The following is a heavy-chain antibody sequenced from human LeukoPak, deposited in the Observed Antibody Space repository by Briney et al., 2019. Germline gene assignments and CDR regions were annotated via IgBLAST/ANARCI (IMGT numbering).Heavy chain of an antibody. CDR1: EFTFFTYW. CDR2: IKQDGSEK. CDR3: ARSLRSSGWYRNFDY. D-gene: IGHD6-19*01. Sequence: GGSLRLSCAASEFTFFTYWMTWVRQAPGKGLEWVANIKQDGSEKYYVDSVKGRFTISRDNAKNSLYLQMNSLRAEDTAVYYCARSLRSSGWYRNFDYWGQGTLVTVSS. J-gene: IGHJ4*02. V-gene: IGHV3-7*01.